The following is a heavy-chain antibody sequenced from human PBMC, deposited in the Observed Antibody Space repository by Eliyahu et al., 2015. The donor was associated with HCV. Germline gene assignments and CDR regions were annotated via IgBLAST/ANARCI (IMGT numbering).Heavy chain of an antibody. CDR1: GYTFXXYY. D-gene: IGHD3-22*01. CDR2: INPSGGST. CDR3: ARAARIVVVTQKGVNWFDP. J-gene: IGHJ5*02. Sequence: QVQLVQSGAEVKKPGASVKFSCKASGYTFXXYYMXWVRQAPGKGLEWMGIINPSGGSTSYAQKFQGRVTMTRDTSTSTVYMELSSLRSEDTAVYYCARAARIVVVTQKGVNWFDPWGQGTLVTVSS. V-gene: IGHV1-46*01.